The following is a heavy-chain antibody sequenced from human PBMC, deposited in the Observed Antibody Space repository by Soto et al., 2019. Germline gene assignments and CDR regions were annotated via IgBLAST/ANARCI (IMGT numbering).Heavy chain of an antibody. D-gene: IGHD5-12*01. CDR2: TIPNFDTA. CDR1: GGTLSTYG. J-gene: IGHJ4*02. V-gene: IGHV1-69*01. Sequence: QVQLVQSGAEVTKPGSSVKVSCKASGGTLSTYGINWVRQAPGQGLEWMGGTIPNFDTAHYSQKFQDRMRITADQSTSPAYMELSSLRSESTAVYYCARDGVYSGYDYCFDYWGRGALVTVPS. CDR3: ARDGVYSGYDYCFDY.